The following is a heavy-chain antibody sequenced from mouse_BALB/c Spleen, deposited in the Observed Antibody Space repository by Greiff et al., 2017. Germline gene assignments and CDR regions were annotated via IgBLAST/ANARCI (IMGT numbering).Heavy chain of an antibody. CDR1: GYAFTNYL. V-gene: IGHV1-54*01. D-gene: IGHD1-1*01. J-gene: IGHJ2*01. CDR2: INPGSGGT. Sequence: QVQLQQSGPELVKPGTSVKVSCKASGYAFTNYLIEWVKQRPGQGLEWIGVINPGSGGTNYNEKFKGKATLTADKSSSTAYMQLSSLTSDDSAVYFCARRDYGSSYDYWGQGTTLTVSS. CDR3: ARRDYGSSYDY.